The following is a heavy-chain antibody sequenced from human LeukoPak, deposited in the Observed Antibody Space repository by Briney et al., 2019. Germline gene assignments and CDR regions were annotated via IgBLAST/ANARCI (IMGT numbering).Heavy chain of an antibody. J-gene: IGHJ6*02. D-gene: IGHD5-12*01. CDR1: GYSFTSYW. CDR3: ARHRPEWLRFPGSSDYYGMDV. Sequence: PGESLKISCKGSGYSFTSYWIGWVRQMPGKGLEWMGIIYPGDSDTRYSPSFQGQVTISADKSISTAYLQWSSLKAADTAMYYCARHRPEWLRFPGSSDYYGMDVWGQGTTVTVSS. CDR2: IYPGDSDT. V-gene: IGHV5-51*01.